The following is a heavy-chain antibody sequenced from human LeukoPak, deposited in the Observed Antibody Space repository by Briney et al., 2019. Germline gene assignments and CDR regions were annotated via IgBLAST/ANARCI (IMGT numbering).Heavy chain of an antibody. D-gene: IGHD3-10*01. V-gene: IGHV3-66*01. J-gene: IGHJ4*02. CDR2: IYSGGST. Sequence: GGSLRLSCAASGFTFSSYGMSWVRQAPGKGLEWVSVIYSGGSTYYADSVKGRFTISRDNSKNTLYLQMSSLRAEDTAVYYCARDYYGSGSYYLSPFDYWGQGTLVTVSS. CDR1: GFTFSSYG. CDR3: ARDYYGSGSYYLSPFDY.